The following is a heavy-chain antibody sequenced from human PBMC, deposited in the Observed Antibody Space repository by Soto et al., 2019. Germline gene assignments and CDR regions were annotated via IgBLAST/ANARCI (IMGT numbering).Heavy chain of an antibody. J-gene: IGHJ4*02. CDR3: ARETYYYDSSGYYYDLDY. Sequence: SVKVSCKASGGTFSSYAISWVRQAPGQGLEWMGGIIPIFGTANYAQKFQGRVTITADESTSTAYMELSSLRSEDTAVYYCARETYYYDSSGYYYDLDYWGQGTLVTVSS. V-gene: IGHV1-69*13. CDR1: GGTFSSYA. D-gene: IGHD3-22*01. CDR2: IIPIFGTA.